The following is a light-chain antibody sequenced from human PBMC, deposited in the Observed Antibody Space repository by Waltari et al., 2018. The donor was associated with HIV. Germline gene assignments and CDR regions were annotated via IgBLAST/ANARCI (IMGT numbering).Light chain of an antibody. CDR1: AFPKKY. V-gene: IGLV3-10*01. CDR2: EDD. Sequence: SYELTPPPSVSVSPGQPARNICHGVAFPKKYTHVYQQKSVQAPVLVIYEDDKGPSGIPERFSGSSAGTTATLTISGAQVEDEADYYCYSTDNRGGHKRVFGNGTTVTVL. J-gene: IGLJ1*01. CDR3: YSTDNRGGHKRV.